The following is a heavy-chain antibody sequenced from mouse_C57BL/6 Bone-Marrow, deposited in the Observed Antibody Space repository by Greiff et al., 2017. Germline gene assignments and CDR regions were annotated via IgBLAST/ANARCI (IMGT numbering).Heavy chain of an antibody. J-gene: IGHJ4*01. CDR1: GYTFTSYG. D-gene: IGHD2-2*01. CDR3: AREGGYDVPYAMDY. CDR2: IYPRSGNT. Sequence: QVQLQQSGAELARPGASVKLSCKASGYTFTSYGISWVKQRTGQGLEWIGEIYPRSGNTYYNEKFKGKATLTADKSSSTAYMELRSLTSEDSAVYFCAREGGYDVPYAMDYWGQGTSVTVSS. V-gene: IGHV1-81*01.